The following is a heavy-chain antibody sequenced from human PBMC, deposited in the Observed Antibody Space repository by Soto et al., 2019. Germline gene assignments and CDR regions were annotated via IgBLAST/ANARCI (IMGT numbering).Heavy chain of an antibody. CDR1: GGSFCGYY. D-gene: IGHD5-12*01. CDR3: ARGHCVVATDYYYYYMDV. J-gene: IGHJ6*03. V-gene: IGHV4-34*01. CDR2: INHSGSP. Sequence: SEALSLTCAVYGGSFCGYYWSWSCQPPGKGLEWIGEINHSGSPNYHPSLKSLVTISVDTSKNQFSLELSSVTAADTAVYYCARGHCVVATDYYYYYMDVWGKGTTVT.